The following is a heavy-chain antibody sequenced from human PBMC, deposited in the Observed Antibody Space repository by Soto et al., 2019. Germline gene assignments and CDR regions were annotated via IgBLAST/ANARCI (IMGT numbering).Heavy chain of an antibody. D-gene: IGHD5-18*01. J-gene: IGHJ4*02. CDR3: AKDGGIQLWSYYFDY. Sequence: GGSLRLSCAASGFTFSSYAMSWVRQAPGKGLEWVSAISGSGGSTYYAGSVKGRFTISRDNSKNTLYLQMNSLRAEDTAVYYCAKDGGIQLWSYYFDYWGQGTLVTVSS. CDR1: GFTFSSYA. V-gene: IGHV3-23*01. CDR2: ISGSGGST.